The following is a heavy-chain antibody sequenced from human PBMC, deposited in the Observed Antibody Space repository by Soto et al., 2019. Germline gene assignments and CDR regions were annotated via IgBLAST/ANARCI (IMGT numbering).Heavy chain of an antibody. CDR2: INPNSGGT. CDR3: ARGREIWFGELYGPDAFDI. Sequence: ASVKVSCKASGYTFTGYYMHWVRQAPGQGLEWMGWINPNSGGTNYAQKFQGWVTMTRDTSISTAYMELSRLRSDDTAVYYCARGREIWFGELYGPDAFDIWGQGTMVTVSS. D-gene: IGHD3-10*01. V-gene: IGHV1-2*04. J-gene: IGHJ3*02. CDR1: GYTFTGYY.